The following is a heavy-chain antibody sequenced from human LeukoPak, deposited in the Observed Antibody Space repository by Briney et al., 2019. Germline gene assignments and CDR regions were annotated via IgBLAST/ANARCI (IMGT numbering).Heavy chain of an antibody. CDR3: ARGAITGTASFDY. D-gene: IGHD1-7*01. CDR1: GFTFSSYS. CDR2: ISSSSTYK. J-gene: IGHJ4*02. Sequence: GGSLRLSCAASGFTFSSYSMSWVRQAPGKGLGWVSSISSSSTYKYYVDSVKGRFTISRDNAKNSLYLQMNSLRAEDTAVYYCARGAITGTASFDYWGQGTLVTVSS. V-gene: IGHV3-21*01.